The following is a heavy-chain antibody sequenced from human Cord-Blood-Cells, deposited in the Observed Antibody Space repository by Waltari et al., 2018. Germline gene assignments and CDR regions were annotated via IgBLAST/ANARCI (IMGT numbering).Heavy chain of an antibody. J-gene: IGHJ4*02. CDR3: ARVVVTAIPDY. V-gene: IGHV4-34*01. D-gene: IGHD2-21*02. Sequence: QVQLQQWGAGLLKPSETLSLTCAVYGWSFSGYYCSWFRQPPGTGVEWSGEINHSESTNYNPSRKSRVTISVDTSKNQFSRKLSSVTAADTAVYYCARVVVTAIPDYWGQGTLVTVSS. CDR1: GWSFSGYY. CDR2: INHSEST.